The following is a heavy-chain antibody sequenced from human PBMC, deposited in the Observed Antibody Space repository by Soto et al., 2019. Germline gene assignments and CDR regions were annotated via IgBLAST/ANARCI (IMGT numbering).Heavy chain of an antibody. J-gene: IGHJ4*02. D-gene: IGHD1-1*01. CDR1: GFTFNSYS. CDR3: ARSTGTTPNY. Sequence: GGSLRLSCAASGFTFNSYSMNWVRQAPGKGLEWVSYISSSSSTIYYADPVKGRFTISRDNAKNSLYLQMNSLRAEDTAVYYCARSTGTTPNYWGQGTLVTVSS. V-gene: IGHV3-48*01. CDR2: ISSSSSTI.